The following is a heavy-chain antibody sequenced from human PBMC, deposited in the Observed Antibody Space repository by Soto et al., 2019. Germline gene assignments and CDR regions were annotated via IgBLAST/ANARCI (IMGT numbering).Heavy chain of an antibody. CDR2: IKSKTDGGTT. V-gene: IGHV3-15*07. CDR1: GFTFSNAW. Sequence: GGSLRLSCAASGFTFSNAWMNWVRQAPGKGLEWVGRIKSKTDGGTTDYAAPVKGRFTISRDDSKKTLYLQMNSLKTEDTAVYYCTTARFSPPFLEWFYYYGMDVWGQGTTVTVSS. J-gene: IGHJ6*02. D-gene: IGHD3-3*01. CDR3: TTARFSPPFLEWFYYYGMDV.